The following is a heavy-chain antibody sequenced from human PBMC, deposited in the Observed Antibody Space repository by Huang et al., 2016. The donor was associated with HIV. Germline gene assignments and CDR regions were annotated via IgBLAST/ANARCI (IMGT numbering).Heavy chain of an antibody. Sequence: LQESGPGLVGPSETLSLTCAVSGDSFNSNTFYWGWIRRPPGKALERFGMIFYRGTTYYNPALKGRSRIADDASKNRIFLHLRSVTAADTGVYYCARTGVAVSDDPEYFQHWGQGALVTIS. J-gene: IGHJ1*01. CDR1: GDSFNSNTFY. D-gene: IGHD3-3*01. V-gene: IGHV4-39*02. CDR2: IFYRGTT. CDR3: ARTGVAVSDDPEYFQH.